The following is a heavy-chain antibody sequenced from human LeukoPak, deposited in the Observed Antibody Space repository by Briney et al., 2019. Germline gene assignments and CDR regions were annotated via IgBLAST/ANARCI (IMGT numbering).Heavy chain of an antibody. CDR1: GYTFTGYY. D-gene: IGHD5-12*01. CDR2: INPNSGGT. J-gene: IGHJ6*03. V-gene: IGHV1-2*02. CDR3: ARGGGEGGYDYYYYYYMDV. Sequence: AASVKVSCKASGYTFTGYYMHWVRQAPGQGLEWMGWINPNSGGTNYAQKFQGRVTMTRDTSISTAYMELSRLRSDDTAVYYCARGGGEGGYDYYYYYYMDVWGKGTTVTISS.